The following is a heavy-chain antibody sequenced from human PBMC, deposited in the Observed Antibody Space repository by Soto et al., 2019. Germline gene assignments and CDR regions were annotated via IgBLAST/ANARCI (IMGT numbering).Heavy chain of an antibody. V-gene: IGHV1-18*01. CDR3: ARGGSGYCSSSSCPWSMDV. J-gene: IGHJ6*02. CDR2: ISAYNGNT. D-gene: IGHD2-2*01. CDR1: GYTFTSYG. Sequence: GASVKVSCKASGYTFTSYGISWVRQAPGQGLEWMGWISAYNGNTNYAQKLQGRVTMTTDASTSTAYMELRSLRSDDTALYYCARGGSGYCSSSSCPWSMDVWGQGTTVTVSS.